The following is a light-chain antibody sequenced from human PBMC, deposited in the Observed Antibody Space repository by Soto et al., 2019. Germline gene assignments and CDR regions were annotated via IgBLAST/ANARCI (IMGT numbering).Light chain of an antibody. CDR1: RSVGDY. V-gene: IGKV3-11*01. J-gene: IGKJ4*01. CDR3: QQRSDWPLT. CDR2: DAS. Sequence: EIVLAQSPATLSLSPGDRATLSCRASRSVGDYLAWYQQKPGQPPRLLIYDASNRATGIPARFSGSGSGTAFTLTISSLEPEDFAVYYCQQRSDWPLTFGGGTKVEIK.